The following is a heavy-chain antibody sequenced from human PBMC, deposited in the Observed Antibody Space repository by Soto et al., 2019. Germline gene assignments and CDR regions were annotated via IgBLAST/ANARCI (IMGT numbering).Heavy chain of an antibody. CDR2: IKQDGSEK. Sequence: GGSLKLSCAASGFTFSSYWMSWVRQAPGKGLEWVANIKQDGSEKYYVDSVKGRFTISRDNAKNSLYLQMNSLRAEDTAVYYCARFYYDSSGYLPSPYYYYYGMDVWGQGTTVTVSS. CDR1: GFTFSSYW. CDR3: ARFYYDSSGYLPSPYYYYYGMDV. D-gene: IGHD3-22*01. J-gene: IGHJ6*02. V-gene: IGHV3-7*04.